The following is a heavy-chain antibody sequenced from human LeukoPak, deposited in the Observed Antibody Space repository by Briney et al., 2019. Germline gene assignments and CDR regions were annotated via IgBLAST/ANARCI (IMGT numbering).Heavy chain of an antibody. J-gene: IGHJ4*02. Sequence: SVKVSCKASGGTFSYHAISWVRQAPGQGLEWMGGIIPIFGTPNYSRKFQGRVTITADESTTTAYMELSSLRSEDTAVYYCVVDMATSADFDYWGQGTLVTVSS. CDR3: VVDMATSADFDY. V-gene: IGHV1-69*13. CDR1: GGTFSYHA. CDR2: IIPIFGTP. D-gene: IGHD5-24*01.